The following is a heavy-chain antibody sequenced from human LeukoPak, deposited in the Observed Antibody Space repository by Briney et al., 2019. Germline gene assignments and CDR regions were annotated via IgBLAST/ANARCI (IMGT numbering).Heavy chain of an antibody. V-gene: IGHV3-23*01. CDR3: AKAHTLPYSNGWYRGPDLPHFDY. D-gene: IGHD6-19*01. CDR2: ISGSGGST. Sequence: GGSLRLSCAASGFTFSSYAMSWVRQAPGKGLEWVSAISGSGGSTYYADSVKGRFTISRDNSKNTLYLQMNSLRAEDTAVYYCAKAHTLPYSNGWYRGPDLPHFDYWGQGTLVTVSS. J-gene: IGHJ4*02. CDR1: GFTFSSYA.